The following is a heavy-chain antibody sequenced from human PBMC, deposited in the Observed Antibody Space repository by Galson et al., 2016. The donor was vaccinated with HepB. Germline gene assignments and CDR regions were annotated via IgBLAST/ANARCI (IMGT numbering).Heavy chain of an antibody. CDR2: IYPGDSDT. J-gene: IGHJ5*02. CDR1: GYNFATYW. CDR3: ARASRSYYNWFNP. D-gene: IGHD3-10*01. Sequence: QSGAEVKKPGESLKISCSTSGYNFATYWIGWARQVSGKGLEWMGVIYPGDSDTRYSPSFQGQVTISADKSVNTTYLELTSLKASDTAIYYCARASRSYYNWFNPWGQGTLVTVSS. V-gene: IGHV5-51*01.